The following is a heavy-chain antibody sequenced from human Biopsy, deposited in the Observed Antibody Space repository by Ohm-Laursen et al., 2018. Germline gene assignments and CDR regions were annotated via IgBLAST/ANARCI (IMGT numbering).Heavy chain of an antibody. Sequence: SLRLSCAASGFTFSNYAMSWVRQAPGKGLEWLSTISGSGATPYYADSVKGRFTISRDNSKNTLYLQMNSLRAEDTAVYYCARPNLREWELHNAFDIWDQGTMVTVSS. J-gene: IGHJ3*02. CDR2: ISGSGATP. CDR1: GFTFSNYA. D-gene: IGHD1-26*01. CDR3: ARPNLREWELHNAFDI. V-gene: IGHV3-23*01.